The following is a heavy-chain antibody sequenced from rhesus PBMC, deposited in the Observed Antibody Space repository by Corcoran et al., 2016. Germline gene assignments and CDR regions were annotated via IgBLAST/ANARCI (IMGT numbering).Heavy chain of an antibody. CDR3: TREGTVRGNRCDV. CDR1: GYTFTTYS. CDR2: ISQYSGNR. V-gene: IGHV1-180*01. J-gene: IGHJ5-1*01. Sequence: QVQLVQSGDEIKQPGASVKLSCKTSGYTFTTYSIHWVRQAPGHGLGWLRLISQYSGNRKNGQNLHDRVHLTTDTATETCYMELSSLGSEDTAVYYCTREGTVRGNRCDVWCPGVLVTVSS. D-gene: IGHD5-24*01.